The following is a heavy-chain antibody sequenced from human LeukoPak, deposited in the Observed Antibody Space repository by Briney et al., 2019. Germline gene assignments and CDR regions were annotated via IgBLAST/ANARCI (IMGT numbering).Heavy chain of an antibody. J-gene: IGHJ3*02. CDR2: LYSDGST. D-gene: IGHD4-11*01. CDR3: ARGLMNTVTTRGGFDI. V-gene: IGHV3-53*01. Sequence: PGGSLRLSCAASGFTVSSNYMNWVRQAPGKGLEWVSILYSDGSTDYADSVRGRLTISRDNAKNTQYLQMNSLRAEDTAVYYCARGLMNTVTTRGGFDIWGQGTMVTVSS. CDR1: GFTVSSNY.